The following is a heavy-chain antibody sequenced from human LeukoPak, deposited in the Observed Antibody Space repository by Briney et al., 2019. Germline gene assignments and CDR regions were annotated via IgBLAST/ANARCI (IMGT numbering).Heavy chain of an antibody. CDR3: ARAMTYYYDSSGYYYGYYFDY. Sequence: SVKVSCKASGGTFSSYAISWVRQAPGQGLEWMGGIIPIFGTANYAQKFQGRVTITTDESTSTAYMELSSLRSEDTAVYYCARAMTYYYDSSGYYYGYYFDYWGQGTLVTVSS. J-gene: IGHJ4*02. D-gene: IGHD3-22*01. V-gene: IGHV1-69*05. CDR2: IIPIFGTA. CDR1: GGTFSSYA.